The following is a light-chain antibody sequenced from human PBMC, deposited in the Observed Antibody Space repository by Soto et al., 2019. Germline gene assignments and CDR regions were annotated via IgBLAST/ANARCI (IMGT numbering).Light chain of an antibody. J-gene: IGKJ4*01. CDR1: QSVSSN. CDR3: QQYNIWPPLT. Sequence: EIVMTQSPATLSLSPGERATLSCRASQSVSSNLAWYQQKPGQAPRLLIYYASSRATSIPDRISGSGSGTDFTLTISSLQSDDASVYYCQQYNIWPPLTFGGGTKVEIK. V-gene: IGKV3-15*01. CDR2: YAS.